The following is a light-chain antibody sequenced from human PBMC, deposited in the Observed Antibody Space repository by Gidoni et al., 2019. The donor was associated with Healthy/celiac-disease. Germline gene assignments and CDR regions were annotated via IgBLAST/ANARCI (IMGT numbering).Light chain of an antibody. CDR2: RNN. V-gene: IGLV1-47*01. Sequence: QSVLTQPPSASGTPGQRVTISCSGSSSNIGSNYVYWYQQLPGTAPKLLIYRNNQRPSGVPDRCSGSKSVSSASLAISGLRSEDEADYYCAAWDDSLSGPRVFGGGTKLTVL. J-gene: IGLJ3*02. CDR1: SSNIGSNY. CDR3: AAWDDSLSGPRV.